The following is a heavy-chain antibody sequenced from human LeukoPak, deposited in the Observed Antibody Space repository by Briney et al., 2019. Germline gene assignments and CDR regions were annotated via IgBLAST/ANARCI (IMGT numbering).Heavy chain of an antibody. CDR2: IYYSGST. D-gene: IGHD3-3*01. CDR1: GGSISSSSYY. V-gene: IGHV4-39*02. J-gene: IGHJ5*02. CDR3: ARESRITIFGEVLNWFDP. Sequence: SETLSLTCTVSGGSISSSSYYWGWIRQPPGKGLEWIGSIYYSGSTYYNPSLKSRVAISVDTSKNQFSLKLSSVTAADTAVYYCARESRITIFGEVLNWFDPWGQGTQVTVSS.